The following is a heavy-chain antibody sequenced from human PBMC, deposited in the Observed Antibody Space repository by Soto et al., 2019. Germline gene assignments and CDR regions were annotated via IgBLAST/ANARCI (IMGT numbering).Heavy chain of an antibody. D-gene: IGHD6-19*01. CDR3: AKEIGQNGVAGSGWYGCGH. CDR1: GFTVDAFY. Sequence: GGSLSLSRAGLGFTVDAFYSHLVRHFTVKVLEWVSGISWNSGRIAYADSVKGRFTISRDNAKNSLYLQMNTLRVADTALYYCAKEIGQNGVAGSGWYGCGHWGQGALVIVA. V-gene: IGHV3-9*01. J-gene: IGHJ4*02. CDR2: ISWNSGRI.